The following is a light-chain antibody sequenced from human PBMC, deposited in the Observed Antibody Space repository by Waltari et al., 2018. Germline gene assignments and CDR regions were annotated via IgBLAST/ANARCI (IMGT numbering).Light chain of an antibody. CDR1: QRISSW. Sequence: DIQMTKSPAPLSASVGDRVTITCRPSQRISSWLAWYQQKPGKAPKLLIYKASSLESGVPSRFSGSGSGTEFTLTISSLQPDDFATYYCQQYNRYPWTFGRGTKVEIK. J-gene: IGKJ1*01. V-gene: IGKV1-5*03. CDR2: KAS. CDR3: QQYNRYPWT.